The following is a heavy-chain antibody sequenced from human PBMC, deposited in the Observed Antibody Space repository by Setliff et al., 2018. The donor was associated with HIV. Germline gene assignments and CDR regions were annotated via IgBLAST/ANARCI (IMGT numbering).Heavy chain of an antibody. V-gene: IGHV4-39*07. D-gene: IGHD1-26*01. Sequence: SETLSLTCTVSGGSISSRNFYWGWIRQPPGKGLEWIGSIAYTGSGYYNSSLKSRVTISVDTSRNECSLKLTSVTAADTAVYYRAREVRWELPQGFDHWGQGSQVTVSS. J-gene: IGHJ4*02. CDR1: GGSISSRNFY. CDR2: IAYTGSG. CDR3: AREVRWELPQGFDH.